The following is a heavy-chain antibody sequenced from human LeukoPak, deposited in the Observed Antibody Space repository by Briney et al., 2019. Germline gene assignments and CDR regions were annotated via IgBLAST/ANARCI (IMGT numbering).Heavy chain of an antibody. V-gene: IGHV4-4*02. CDR2: IYHSGST. D-gene: IGHD6-13*01. J-gene: IGHJ4*02. Sequence: SETLSLTCTVSGGSISSSNWWSWVRQPPGKGLEWIGEIYHSGSTNYNPSLKSRVTISVDTSKNQFSLKLSSVTAADTAVYYCARHLGGSSPRWGQGTLVTVSS. CDR1: GGSISSSNW. CDR3: ARHLGGSSPR.